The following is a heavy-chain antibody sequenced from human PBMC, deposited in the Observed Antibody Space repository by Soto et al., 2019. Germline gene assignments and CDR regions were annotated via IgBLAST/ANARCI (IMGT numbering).Heavy chain of an antibody. CDR1: GYSFTSYW. Sequence: GESLKISCKGSGYSFTSYWIGWVRQMPGKGLEWMGIIYPGDSDTRYSPSFQGQVTISADKSISTAYLQWSSLKASDTAMYYCARRNSSWYYYYGMDVWGQGTTVTVSS. CDR2: IYPGDSDT. J-gene: IGHJ6*02. CDR3: ARRNSSWYYYYGMDV. V-gene: IGHV5-51*01. D-gene: IGHD6-13*01.